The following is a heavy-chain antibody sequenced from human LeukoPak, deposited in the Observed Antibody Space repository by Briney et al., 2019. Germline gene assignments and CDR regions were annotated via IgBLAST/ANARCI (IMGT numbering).Heavy chain of an antibody. J-gene: IGHJ6*02. D-gene: IGHD3-10*01. CDR3: ARVRVRAVIITYYYYGMDV. CDR2: ISYDGGDK. CDR1: GFIFSNYE. V-gene: IGHV3-30*04. Sequence: GGSLRLSCTASGFIFSNYEMNWVRQAPGKGLEWVAVISYDGGDKYYANSVKGRFTISRDNSKNTLYLQMNSLRPDDTAVYYCARVRVRAVIITYYYYGMDVWGQGTTVTVSS.